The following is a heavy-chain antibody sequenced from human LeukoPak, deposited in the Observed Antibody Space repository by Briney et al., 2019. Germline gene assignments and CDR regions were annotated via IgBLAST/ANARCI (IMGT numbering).Heavy chain of an antibody. Sequence: SVKVSCKASGGTFSSYAISWVRQAPGQGLEWMGGIIPIFGTANYARKFQGRVTITADESTSTAYMELSSLRSEDTAVYYCARSTFPEEHYYYGMDVWGKGTTVTVSS. CDR3: ARSTFPEEHYYYGMDV. V-gene: IGHV1-69*13. CDR1: GGTFSSYA. J-gene: IGHJ6*04. CDR2: IIPIFGTA. D-gene: IGHD1-26*01.